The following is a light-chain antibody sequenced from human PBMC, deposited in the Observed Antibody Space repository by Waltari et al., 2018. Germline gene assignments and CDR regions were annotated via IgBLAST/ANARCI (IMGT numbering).Light chain of an antibody. V-gene: IGLV2-23*01. CDR1: TGDAWTYNL. CDR3: CAYVANTYV. CDR2: EGT. Sequence: QSALTQPASVSGSPGQSIPISCTGTTGDAWTYNLVSWYQQHPGKAPKLIIFEGTKRPAGVSNGFFASKSGNTGSLTISGRQADDEADDHCCAYVANTYVFGTGTKVTVL. J-gene: IGLJ1*01.